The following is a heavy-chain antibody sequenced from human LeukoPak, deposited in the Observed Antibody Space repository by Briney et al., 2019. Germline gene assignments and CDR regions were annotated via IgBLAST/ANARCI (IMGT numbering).Heavy chain of an antibody. J-gene: IGHJ4*02. Sequence: ASVRVSCKISGYSLAELTLHWVRQSPGRGLEWMGVFDRGLGDTIYAQKFQGRVTMTEEPSRDTAYIEVTGLRSEDTAVYYCATPGADWGQGTLVTVSS. D-gene: IGHD1-14*01. CDR3: ATPGAD. V-gene: IGHV1-24*01. CDR1: GYSLAELT. CDR2: FDRGLGDT.